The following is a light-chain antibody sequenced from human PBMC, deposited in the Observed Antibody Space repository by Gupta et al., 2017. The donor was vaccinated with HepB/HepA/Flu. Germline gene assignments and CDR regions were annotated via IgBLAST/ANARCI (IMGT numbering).Light chain of an antibody. CDR2: QDI. Sequence: SYDLTQPPSVSVSPGQTANIPCSGDKRGDKYVCCHQKKPDPSPRVVCYQDIKRPSAIPELFSGANSGKTAPTPISGTKAVDDDYYYCQAWDSSTWVFGTGTKLTVL. CDR3: QAWDSSTWV. CDR1: KRGDKY. V-gene: IGLV3-1*01. J-gene: IGLJ3*02.